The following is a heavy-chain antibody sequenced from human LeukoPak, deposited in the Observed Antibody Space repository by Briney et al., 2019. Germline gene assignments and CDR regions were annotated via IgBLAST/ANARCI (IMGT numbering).Heavy chain of an antibody. CDR2: IYHSGST. CDR3: ARGYAGGFDY. CDR1: GGSISSGGYS. D-gene: IGHD3-10*01. V-gene: IGHV4-30-2*01. J-gene: IGHJ4*02. Sequence: PSQTLSLTCAVSGGSISSGGYSWSWIRRPPGKGLEWIGYIYHSGSTYYNPSLKSRVTISVDRSKNQFSLKLSSVTAADTAVYYCARGYAGGFDYWGQGTLVTVSS.